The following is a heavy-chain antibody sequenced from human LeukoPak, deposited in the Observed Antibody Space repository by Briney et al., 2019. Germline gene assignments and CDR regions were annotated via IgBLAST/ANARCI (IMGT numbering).Heavy chain of an antibody. CDR3: ARRGSRELLRGAFDI. J-gene: IGHJ3*02. CDR2: IYPGDSDT. D-gene: IGHD1-26*01. CDR1: GSFFTSYW. Sequence: GASLQISCKGSGSFFTSYWSGWVRPLPGKGLEWMGIIYPGDSDTRYSPSFQGQVTISADKSISTAYLQWSSLKASDTAMYYCARRGSRELLRGAFDIWGQGTMVSVSS. V-gene: IGHV5-51*01.